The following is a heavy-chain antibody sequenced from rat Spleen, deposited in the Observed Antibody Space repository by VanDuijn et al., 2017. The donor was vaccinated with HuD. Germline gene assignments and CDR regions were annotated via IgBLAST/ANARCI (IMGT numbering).Heavy chain of an antibody. D-gene: IGHD4-3*01. Sequence: EVQLVESDGGLVQPGRSLKLSCAASGFTFSDYYLAWVRQAPTRGLEWVASISPSGVTYYRDSVKGRFTVSRENAKSTLYFLMDSLRSEDTATYYCVRQETSGYSNWFTYWGQGTLVTVSS. CDR1: GFTFSDYY. CDR2: ISPSGVT. CDR3: VRQETSGYSNWFTY. J-gene: IGHJ3*01. V-gene: IGHV5-25*01.